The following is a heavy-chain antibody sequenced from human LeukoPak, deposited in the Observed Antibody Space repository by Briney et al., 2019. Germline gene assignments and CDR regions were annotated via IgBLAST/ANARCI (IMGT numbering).Heavy chain of an antibody. CDR3: AKSMRKDSSGYFLDFDY. V-gene: IGHV3-23*01. CDR2: ISGSGGST. J-gene: IGHJ4*02. D-gene: IGHD3-22*01. Sequence: GGSLRLSCAASGFTFSSYAMSWVRQAPGKGLEWVSAISGSGGSTYYADSVKGRLTISRDNSKNTLYLQMNSLRAEDTAVYYCAKSMRKDSSGYFLDFDYWGQGTLVTVSS. CDR1: GFTFSSYA.